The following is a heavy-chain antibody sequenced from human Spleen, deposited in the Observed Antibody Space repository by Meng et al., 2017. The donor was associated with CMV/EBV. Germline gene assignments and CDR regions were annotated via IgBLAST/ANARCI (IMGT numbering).Heavy chain of an antibody. V-gene: IGHV1-69*10. CDR2: IIPILGIA. CDR3: ATEKLITMVRGAYFDY. CDR1: GTFSSYA. J-gene: IGHJ4*02. D-gene: IGHD3-10*01. Sequence: GTFSSYAISWVRQAPGQGLEWMGGIIPILGIANYAQKFQGRVTITADKSTSTAYMELSSLRSEDTAVYYCATEKLITMVRGAYFDYWGQGTLVTVSS.